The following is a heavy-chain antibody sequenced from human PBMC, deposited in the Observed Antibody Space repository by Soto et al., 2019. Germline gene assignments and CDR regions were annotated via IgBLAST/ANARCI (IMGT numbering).Heavy chain of an antibody. Sequence: QVQLQQWGAGLLKPSETLSLNCAVYGGSFSGYCWSWIRQPPGKGLEWIGEINDSGGTNYNPSLKSRVSISVDTAKNQFSLNLSSVAAADTAVYHWGRCRKAYSSRWYVDWGQGTLVTVSS. D-gene: IGHD6-13*01. CDR3: GRCRKAYSSRWYVD. J-gene: IGHJ4*02. V-gene: IGHV4-34*01. CDR2: INDSGGT. CDR1: GGSFSGYC.